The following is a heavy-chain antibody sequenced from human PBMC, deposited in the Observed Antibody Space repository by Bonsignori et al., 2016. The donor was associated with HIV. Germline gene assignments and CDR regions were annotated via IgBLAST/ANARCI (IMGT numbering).Heavy chain of an antibody. Sequence: WVRQAPGQGLEWMGWINPNNGGTNYAQKFQGRVTMTRDTSVNTAYMELNRLRSDDTAVYYCARDVAFVSYFDYWGQGTLVTVSS. J-gene: IGHJ4*02. D-gene: IGHD2-21*01. V-gene: IGHV1-2*02. CDR2: INPNNGGT. CDR3: ARDVAFVSYFDY.